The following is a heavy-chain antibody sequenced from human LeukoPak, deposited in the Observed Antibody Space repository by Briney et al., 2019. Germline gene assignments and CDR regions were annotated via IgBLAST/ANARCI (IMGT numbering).Heavy chain of an antibody. D-gene: IGHD1/OR15-1a*01. V-gene: IGHV1-69*06. Sequence: SVKVSCKASGGTFSGYAISWVRQAPGQGLEWMGGIIPIFGTANYAQKFQGRVTITADKSTSTAYMELSSLRSEDTAVYYCARHHSHNWNTHFDYWGQGTLVTVSS. CDR1: GGTFSGYA. J-gene: IGHJ4*02. CDR3: ARHHSHNWNTHFDY. CDR2: IIPIFGTA.